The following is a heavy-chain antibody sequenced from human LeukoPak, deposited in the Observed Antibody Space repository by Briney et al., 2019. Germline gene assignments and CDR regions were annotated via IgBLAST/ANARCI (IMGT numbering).Heavy chain of an antibody. CDR3: ARGLVEPIDKQWLVTLGY. D-gene: IGHD6-19*01. Sequence: GASVKVSCKASGYTFTSYGISWVRQAPGQGLEWMGWISAYNGNTNYAQKLQDRVTMTTDTSTSTAYMELRSLRSDDTAVYYRARGLVEPIDKQWLVTLGYWGQGTLVTVSS. J-gene: IGHJ4*02. V-gene: IGHV1-18*01. CDR1: GYTFTSYG. CDR2: ISAYNGNT.